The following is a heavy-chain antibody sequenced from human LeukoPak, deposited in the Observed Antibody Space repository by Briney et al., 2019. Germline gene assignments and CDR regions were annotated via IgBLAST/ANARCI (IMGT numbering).Heavy chain of an antibody. CDR2: INSNGTT. CDR1: GASISRYH. CDR3: ARVSGTRIFGVFTHAFDI. Sequence: SETLSLPCTVSGASISRYHWSWTRQSAGKGLEWIGRINSNGTTNYNPSLKSRVTVSVDTPKNEFSLKLISVTASDTAVYYCARVSGTRIFGVFTHAFDIWGQGTMVTVSP. J-gene: IGHJ3*02. D-gene: IGHD3-3*01. V-gene: IGHV4-4*07.